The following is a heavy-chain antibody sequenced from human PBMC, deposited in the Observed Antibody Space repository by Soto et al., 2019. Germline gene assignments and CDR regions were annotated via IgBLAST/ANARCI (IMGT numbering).Heavy chain of an antibody. V-gene: IGHV4-59*01. CDR1: GGSISSYF. CDR3: ARVRWTVAGPGHFDY. D-gene: IGHD6-19*01. Sequence: SETLSLTCTVSGGSISSYFWSWIRQPPGKGLEWIGYIYYSESTNYNPSLKSRVTISVDTSKNQFSLKLSSVTAADTAVYYCARVRWTVAGPGHFDYWGQGTLVTVSS. J-gene: IGHJ4*02. CDR2: IYYSEST.